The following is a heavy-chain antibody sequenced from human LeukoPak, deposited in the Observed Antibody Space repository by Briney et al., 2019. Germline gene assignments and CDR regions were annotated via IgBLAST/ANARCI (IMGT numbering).Heavy chain of an antibody. CDR2: IHYSGST. V-gene: IGHV4-59*12. J-gene: IGHJ5*02. CDR1: GGSISSYY. Sequence: SETLSLTCTVSGGSISSYYWSWIRQPPGKGLEWIGYIHYSGSTNYNPSLKSRVTISVDTSRNQFSLRLNSVTAADTAVYYCARGLLAASELRLAWGQGTLVTVSS. CDR3: ARGLLAASELRLA. D-gene: IGHD6-13*01.